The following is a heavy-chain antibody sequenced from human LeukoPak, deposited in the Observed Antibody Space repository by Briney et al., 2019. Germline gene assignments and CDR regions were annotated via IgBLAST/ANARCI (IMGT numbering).Heavy chain of an antibody. D-gene: IGHD4-17*01. J-gene: IGHJ4*02. CDR3: ARDDYGGFDY. CDR1: GFTFGSYW. Sequence: GGSLRLSCAASGFTFGSYWMSWVRQAPGKGLEWVANIKQDGSEKYYVDSVKGRFTIPRDNAKNSLYLQMNSLRAEDTAVYYCARDDYGGFDYWGQGTLVTVSS. CDR2: IKQDGSEK. V-gene: IGHV3-7*01.